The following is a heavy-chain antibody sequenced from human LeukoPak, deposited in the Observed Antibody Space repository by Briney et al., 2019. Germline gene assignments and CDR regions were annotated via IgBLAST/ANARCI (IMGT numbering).Heavy chain of an antibody. V-gene: IGHV3-21*01. Sequence: GGSLRLSCAASGFTFSSYSMNWVRQAPGKGLEWVSSISSSSSYIYYADSVKGRFTISRDNAKNSLYLQMNSLRAEDTAVYYCARDDSNYYYYYYYMDVWGKGTTVTVSS. CDR1: GFTFSSYS. J-gene: IGHJ6*03. D-gene: IGHD4-11*01. CDR2: ISSSSSYI. CDR3: ARDDSNYYYYYYYMDV.